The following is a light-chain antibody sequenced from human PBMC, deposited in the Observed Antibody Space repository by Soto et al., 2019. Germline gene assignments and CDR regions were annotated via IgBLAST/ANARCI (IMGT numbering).Light chain of an antibody. CDR3: HQYGSSPYT. CDR2: GAS. Sequence: EIVLTQSPGTLSLSPGERATLSCRASQSVSSSFLAWYQQKPGQAPRLLIYGASSRATGIPDRFSGSGSGTDFTLTISRLEPEDFAVYYYHQYGSSPYTFGQGTKLGIK. J-gene: IGKJ2*01. V-gene: IGKV3-20*01. CDR1: QSVSSSF.